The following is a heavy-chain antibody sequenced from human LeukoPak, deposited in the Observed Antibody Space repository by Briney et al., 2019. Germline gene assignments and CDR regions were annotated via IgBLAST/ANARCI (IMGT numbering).Heavy chain of an antibody. CDR2: IYYSGST. D-gene: IGHD3-10*01. V-gene: IGHV4-59*08. CDR1: GAPISIYY. CDR3: ARHLGSGSYYPYGMDV. Sequence: PSETLSLTCTVSGAPISIYYWSWIRQPPGKGLEWIGYIYYSGSTNYKPSLKSRVTISVDTSKNQFSLKLSSVTAADTAVYYCARHLGSGSYYPYGMDVWGQGTTVTVSS. J-gene: IGHJ6*02.